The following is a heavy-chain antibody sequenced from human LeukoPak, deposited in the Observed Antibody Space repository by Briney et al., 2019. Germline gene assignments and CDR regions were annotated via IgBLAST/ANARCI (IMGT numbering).Heavy chain of an antibody. Sequence: PGGSLRLSCAASGFTFSSYSMNWVRQAPGKGLEWVSSISSSSDYVYYADSVKGRFTISRDNAKTSLYLQMNSLRAEDTAVYCCARDSSSSWYVGEYFRHWGQGTLVTVSS. CDR3: ARDSSSSWYVGEYFRH. CDR1: GFTFSSYS. V-gene: IGHV3-21*01. D-gene: IGHD6-13*01. J-gene: IGHJ1*01. CDR2: ISSSSDYV.